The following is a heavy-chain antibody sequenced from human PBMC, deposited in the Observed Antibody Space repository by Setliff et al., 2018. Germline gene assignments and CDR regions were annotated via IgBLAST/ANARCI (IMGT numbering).Heavy chain of an antibody. J-gene: IGHJ4*02. D-gene: IGHD2-2*01. CDR3: SRLVRFCTRTSCQRLSGDDY. CDR1: GYTFTDYG. V-gene: IGHV1-18*03. Sequence: GASVKVSCKASGYTFTDYGVSWVRQAPGQGLEWVGWISPYTGNTYYAPKFQGRVIMTTDTSTTTAYMELRSLRSDDMAIYYCSRLVRFCTRTSCQRLSGDDYWGQGTLVTVSS. CDR2: ISPYTGNT.